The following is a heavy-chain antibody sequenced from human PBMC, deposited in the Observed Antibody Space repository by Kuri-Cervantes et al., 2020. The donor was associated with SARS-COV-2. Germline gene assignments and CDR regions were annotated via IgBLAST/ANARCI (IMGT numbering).Heavy chain of an antibody. V-gene: IGHV3-48*03. CDR3: ARYCSSTSCYGVDAFDI. J-gene: IGHJ3*02. D-gene: IGHD2-2*01. CDR2: ISSSGSTI. Sequence: GGSLRLSCAASGFTFSSYEMNWVRQAPGKGLEWVSYISSSGSTIYYADSVKGRFTISRDNAKNSLYLQMNSLRAEDTAVYYCARYCSSTSCYGVDAFDIWGQGTMVTVSS. CDR1: GFTFSSYE.